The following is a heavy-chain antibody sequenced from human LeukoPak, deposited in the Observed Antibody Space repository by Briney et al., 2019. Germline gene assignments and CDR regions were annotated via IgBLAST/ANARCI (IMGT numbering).Heavy chain of an antibody. CDR1: GYTFTSYG. V-gene: IGHV1-18*01. J-gene: IGHJ4*02. Sequence: ASVKVSCKASGYTFTSYGISWVRQAPGQGLEWMGWISAHNGNTNYAQKLQGRVTMTTDTSTSTAYMELRSLRSDDTAVYYCARDLVVVITTAGESIFDYWGQGTLVTVSS. CDR2: ISAHNGNT. CDR3: ARDLVVVITTAGESIFDY. D-gene: IGHD3-22*01.